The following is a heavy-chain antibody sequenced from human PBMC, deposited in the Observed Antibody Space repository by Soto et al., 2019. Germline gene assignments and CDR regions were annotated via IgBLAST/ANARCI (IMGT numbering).Heavy chain of an antibody. J-gene: IGHJ6*02. D-gene: IGHD2-2*01. Sequence: ASVKVSCKASGYTFTGYYMHWVRQAPGQGLEWKGWINPNSGGTNYADSVKGRFTISRDNSKNTLYLQMNSLRAEDTAVYYCAKGPAIVLVPAAMNYYYGMDVWGQGTTVTVSS. CDR2: INPNSGGT. V-gene: IGHV1-2*02. CDR3: AKGPAIVLVPAAMNYYYGMDV. CDR1: GYTFTGYY.